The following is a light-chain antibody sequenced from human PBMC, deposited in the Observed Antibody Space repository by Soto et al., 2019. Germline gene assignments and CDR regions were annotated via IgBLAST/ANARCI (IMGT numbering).Light chain of an antibody. V-gene: IGKV3-15*01. Sequence: EIVMTQSPATLSVSPGERATVSCRASQSVYTTLAWYQQRPGQAPRLLIYSASTRATGIPARFSGSGSGTEITLTISSLQSEDFAVYYCQQYNKWPLTFGGGTTVEIK. CDR2: SAS. CDR1: QSVYTT. J-gene: IGKJ4*01. CDR3: QQYNKWPLT.